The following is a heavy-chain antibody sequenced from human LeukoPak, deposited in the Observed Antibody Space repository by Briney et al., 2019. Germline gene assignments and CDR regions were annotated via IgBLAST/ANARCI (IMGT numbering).Heavy chain of an antibody. V-gene: IGHV1-18*01. J-gene: IGHJ4*02. CDR1: GYTFSNFG. D-gene: IGHD2-2*01. CDR2: ISGNNDNP. Sequence: ASVKVSCKASGYTFSNFGMNWVRQAPGQGLEWMGWISGNNDNPNYGQKFQGSFTLTTDSSTSTAYMELRNLRSDDTAVYYCARDGTSTDDYWGQGTLVTVSS. CDR3: ARDGTSTDDY.